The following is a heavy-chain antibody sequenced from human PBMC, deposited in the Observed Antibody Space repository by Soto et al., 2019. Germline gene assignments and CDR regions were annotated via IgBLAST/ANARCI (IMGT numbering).Heavy chain of an antibody. CDR3: ARDRYSSSWYVGAFDY. Sequence: ASVKVSCKASGYTFTSYGISWVRQAPGQRLEWMGWINAGNGNTRYSQKFQDRVTITRDTSASTVYMELSSLRSEDTAVYYCARDRYSSSWYVGAFDYWGQGTLVTVSS. CDR1: GYTFTSYG. V-gene: IGHV1-3*01. CDR2: INAGNGNT. D-gene: IGHD6-13*01. J-gene: IGHJ4*02.